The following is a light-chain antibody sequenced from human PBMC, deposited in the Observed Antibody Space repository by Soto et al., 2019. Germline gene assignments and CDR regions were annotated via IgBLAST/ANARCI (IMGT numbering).Light chain of an antibody. CDR2: EVS. J-gene: IGLJ1*01. Sequence: QSALTQPASVSGSPGQSITISCTGTSSDVGAYNYVSWYQQQSGKAPKLLIHEVSSRPAGVSDRFSGSKSGNTASLTISGLQAEDEADYYCSAFPTSRAYVFGIGTKV. CDR1: SSDVGAYNY. V-gene: IGLV2-14*01. CDR3: SAFPTSRAYV.